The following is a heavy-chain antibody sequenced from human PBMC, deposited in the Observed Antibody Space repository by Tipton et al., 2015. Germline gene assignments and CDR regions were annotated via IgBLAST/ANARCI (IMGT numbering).Heavy chain of an antibody. CDR2: ISGSGGST. V-gene: IGHV3-23*01. J-gene: IGHJ4*02. Sequence: SLRLSCAASGFTFSSYAMSWVRQAPGKGLEWVSGISGSGGSTFYADSVKGRFTISRDNSKNTLYIQMNSPRAEDTAVYYCAKTKYSSGWELDYWGQETLVTVSS. D-gene: IGHD6-19*01. CDR3: AKTKYSSGWELDY. CDR1: GFTFSSYA.